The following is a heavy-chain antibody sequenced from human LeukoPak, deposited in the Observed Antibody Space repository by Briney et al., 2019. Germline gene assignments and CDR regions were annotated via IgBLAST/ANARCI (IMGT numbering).Heavy chain of an antibody. D-gene: IGHD4-23*01. Sequence: GGSLRLSCAASGFTLSSYGMHWVRQAAGEGLEWVAVISYAGSNKYYVDSVKGRFTISRDNSKNTLYLQMNSLRAEDTAVYYCAKDSLRWSYFYYGMDVWGQGTTVTVSS. CDR3: AKDSLRWSYFYYGMDV. V-gene: IGHV3-30*18. CDR1: GFTLSSYG. J-gene: IGHJ6*02. CDR2: ISYAGSNK.